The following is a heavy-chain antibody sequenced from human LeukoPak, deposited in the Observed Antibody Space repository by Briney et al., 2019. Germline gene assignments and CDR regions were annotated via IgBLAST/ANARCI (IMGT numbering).Heavy chain of an antibody. CDR1: GFTFSSYS. J-gene: IGHJ4*02. D-gene: IGHD3-16*01. V-gene: IGHV3-48*02. Sequence: GGSLRLSCAASGFTFSSYSMNWVRQPPGMGLEWVSYITSNSATIQYADSVKGRFTISRDNAKNSLSLRMNSLRDEDTAVYYCARSVGGHFDYWGQGMLVTVSS. CDR2: ITSNSATI. CDR3: ARSVGGHFDY.